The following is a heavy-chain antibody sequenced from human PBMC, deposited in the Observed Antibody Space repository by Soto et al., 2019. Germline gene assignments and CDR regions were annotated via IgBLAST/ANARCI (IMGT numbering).Heavy chain of an antibody. CDR2: IRFDGTDE. J-gene: IGHJ4*02. CDR1: KSIFTGYG. CDR3: XXXXXXXXXXRGFLDY. D-gene: IGHD3-10*01. Sequence: QVLLVESGGGVAQPGRSLRLSCAASKSIFTGYGMHWVRQTPGKGLEWVAVIRFDGTDEHYADSVKGRFTISRDNSKXXLXXXXXXXXXXXXXXXXXXXXXXXXXXXRGFLDYWGQGTLVTVSS. V-gene: IGHV3-33*01.